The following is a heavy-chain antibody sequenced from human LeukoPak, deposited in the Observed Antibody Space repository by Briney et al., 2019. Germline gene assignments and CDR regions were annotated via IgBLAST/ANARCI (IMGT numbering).Heavy chain of an antibody. Sequence: SVKFSCQASGVTFSDYALNWVRQAPGQGLEWMGVFIPILDTANSTQKFQGRLTITADKSTNTVYMELSSLRFDDTAVYFCAGIPVFGVVLHQEPVWGKGTTVTVSS. CDR3: AGIPVFGVVLHQEPV. D-gene: IGHD3-3*01. CDR1: GVTFSDYA. CDR2: FIPILDTA. J-gene: IGHJ6*03. V-gene: IGHV1-69*06.